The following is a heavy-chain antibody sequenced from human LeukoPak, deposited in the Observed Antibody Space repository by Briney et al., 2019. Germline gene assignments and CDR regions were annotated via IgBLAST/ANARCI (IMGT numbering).Heavy chain of an antibody. CDR3: ARVAFGGVIEPNWFDP. CDR2: IYPGDSDT. CDR1: GYSFTSYR. V-gene: IGHV5-51*01. D-gene: IGHD3-16*02. J-gene: IGHJ5*02. Sequence: GESLKISCKGSGYSFTSYRIGWVRQMPGKGLEWMGIIYPGDSDTRYSPSFQGQVTISANKSISTAYLQWSSLKASDTAMYYCARVAFGGVIEPNWFDPWGQGTLVTVSS.